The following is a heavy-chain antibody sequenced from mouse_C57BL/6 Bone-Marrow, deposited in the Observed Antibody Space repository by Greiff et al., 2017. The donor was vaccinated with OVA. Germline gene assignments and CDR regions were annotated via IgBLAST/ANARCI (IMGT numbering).Heavy chain of an antibody. D-gene: IGHD2-3*01. CDR3: ARNWDDGYLWYFDV. Sequence: VQRVESGPGLVAPSQSLSITCTVSGFSLTSYAISWVRQPPGKGLEWLGVIWTGGGTNYNSALKSRLSISKDNSKSQVFLKMNSLQTDDTARYYCARNWDDGYLWYFDVWGTGTTVTVSS. J-gene: IGHJ1*03. CDR1: GFSLTSYA. CDR2: IWTGGGT. V-gene: IGHV2-9-1*01.